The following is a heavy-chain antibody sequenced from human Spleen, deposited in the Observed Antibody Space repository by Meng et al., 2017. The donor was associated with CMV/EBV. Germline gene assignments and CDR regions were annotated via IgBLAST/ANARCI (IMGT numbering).Heavy chain of an antibody. Sequence: GESLKISCTASGFTFSSYGMHWVRQAPGKGLEWVAFIGHDGRNKYYVDSVKGRFAISRDNSKNTVFLQMNSLRVDDTAVYYCAKDTIFRKEAASDIWGLGTRVTVSS. D-gene: IGHD3-3*01. CDR1: GFTFSSYG. CDR2: IGHDGRNK. CDR3: AKDTIFRKEAASDI. V-gene: IGHV3-30*02. J-gene: IGHJ3*02.